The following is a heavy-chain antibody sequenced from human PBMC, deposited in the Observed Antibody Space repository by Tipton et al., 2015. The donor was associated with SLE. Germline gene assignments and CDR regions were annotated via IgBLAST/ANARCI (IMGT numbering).Heavy chain of an antibody. CDR1: GSSITAYY. V-gene: IGHV4-59*08. CDR2: VYYSGTT. D-gene: IGHD6-13*01. J-gene: IGHJ4*02. CDR3: ARHRMMDSSSWAYYFDY. Sequence: LSCTVSGSSITAYYWTWIRQPPGKGLEWIGYVYYSGTTNYNPPLKSRVTISVDTSKNQFSLKLRSVTAADTAVYYCARHRMMDSSSWAYYFDYWGQGTLVTVSS.